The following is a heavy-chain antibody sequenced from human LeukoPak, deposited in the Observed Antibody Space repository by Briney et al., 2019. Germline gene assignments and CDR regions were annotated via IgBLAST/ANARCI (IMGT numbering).Heavy chain of an antibody. CDR1: GFTFSSYA. CDR2: ISYDGSNK. Sequence: GGSLRLSCAASGFTFSSYAMRWVRQAPGKGLEWVAVISYDGSNKYYADSVKGRFTISRDNSKNTLYLQMNSLRAEDTAVYYCARARIVGATDYWGQGTLVTVSS. J-gene: IGHJ4*02. D-gene: IGHD1-26*01. CDR3: ARARIVGATDY. V-gene: IGHV3-30*01.